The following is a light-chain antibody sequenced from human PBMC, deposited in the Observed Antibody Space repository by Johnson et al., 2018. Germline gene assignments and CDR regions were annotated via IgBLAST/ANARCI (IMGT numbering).Light chain of an antibody. CDR3: GTWDSSLSAGNV. Sequence: QSVLTQPPSVSAAPGQKVTISCSGSSSNIGNNYVSWYQQLPGTAPKLLIYENNKRPSGIPDRFSGSKSGTSATLGITGLQTGDEADYHCGTWDSSLSAGNVFGTGTKVTVL. CDR2: ENN. V-gene: IGLV1-51*02. J-gene: IGLJ1*01. CDR1: SSNIGNNY.